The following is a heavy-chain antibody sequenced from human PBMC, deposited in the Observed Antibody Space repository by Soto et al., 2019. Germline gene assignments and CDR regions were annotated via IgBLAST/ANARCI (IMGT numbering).Heavy chain of an antibody. CDR2: IGGSGGNT. V-gene: IGHV3-23*01. J-gene: IGHJ4*02. CDR3: AKSLLMVYAIRNDY. D-gene: IGHD2-8*01. CDR1: GFTFTTYA. Sequence: EVQLLESGGGLVQPGGSLRLSCAASGFTFTTYAMSWVRQAPGKGLEWVSGIGGSGGNTYYADSVKGRFTISRDNSKNTLYLQMNSRRAEDTAVYFCAKSLLMVYAIRNDYWGQGTLVTVSS.